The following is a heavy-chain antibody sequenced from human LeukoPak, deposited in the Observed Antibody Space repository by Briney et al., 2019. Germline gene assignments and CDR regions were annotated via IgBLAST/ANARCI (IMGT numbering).Heavy chain of an antibody. J-gene: IGHJ6*02. CDR1: GFTFSSYA. D-gene: IGHD3-3*01. CDR2: ISYDGSNK. Sequence: PGRSLRLSCAASGFTFSSYAMHWVRQAPGKGLEWVAVISYDGSNKYYADSVKGRFTISRDNSKNTLYLQMNSLRAEDTAVYYCARDLDGLQVLRFLEWLSPNYYYYYGMDVWGQGTTVTVSS. CDR3: ARDLDGLQVLRFLEWLSPNYYYYYGMDV. V-gene: IGHV3-30-3*01.